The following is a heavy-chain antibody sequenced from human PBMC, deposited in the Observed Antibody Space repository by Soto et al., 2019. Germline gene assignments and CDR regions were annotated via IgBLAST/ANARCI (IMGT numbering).Heavy chain of an antibody. V-gene: IGHV3-23*01. CDR3: AKDRVPWFGELSS. CDR2: ISGSGGST. D-gene: IGHD3-10*01. J-gene: IGHJ5*02. Sequence: GGSLRLSCAASGFTFSSYSMNWVRQAPGKGLEWVSAISGSGGSTYYADSVKGRFTISRDNSKNTLYLQMNSLRAEDTAVYYCAKDRVPWFGELSSWGQGTLVTVSS. CDR1: GFTFSSYS.